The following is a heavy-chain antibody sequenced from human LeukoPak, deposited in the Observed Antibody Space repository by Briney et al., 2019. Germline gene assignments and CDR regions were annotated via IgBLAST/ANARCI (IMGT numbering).Heavy chain of an antibody. D-gene: IGHD2-15*01. CDR1: GGSVSSRSYY. CDR3: ASFYCSGGSCYQYYYYYYMDV. Sequence: SETLSLTCTVSGGSVSSRSYYWGWIRQPPGKGLEWIGIIYYSGSTYSNPSLRSRVTISVDTSKNQFSLKLSSVAAADTAVYYCASFYCSGGSCYQYYYYYYMDVWGKGTTVTISS. J-gene: IGHJ6*03. CDR2: IYYSGST. V-gene: IGHV4-39*01.